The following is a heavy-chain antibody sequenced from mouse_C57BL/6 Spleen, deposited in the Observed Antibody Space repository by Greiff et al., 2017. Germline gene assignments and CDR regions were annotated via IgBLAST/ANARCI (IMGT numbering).Heavy chain of an antibody. D-gene: IGHD1-1*01. CDR1: GYSFTSYY. J-gene: IGHJ4*01. Sequence: QVQLQQSGPELVKPGASVKISCKASGYSFTSYYIHWVKQRPGQGLEWIGWIYPGSGNTKYNEKFKGKATLPADTSSSTAYMQISSLTSEDSAVYYCARSNYYGSSLGAMDYWGQGTSVTVSS. CDR3: ARSNYYGSSLGAMDY. V-gene: IGHV1-66*01. CDR2: IYPGSGNT.